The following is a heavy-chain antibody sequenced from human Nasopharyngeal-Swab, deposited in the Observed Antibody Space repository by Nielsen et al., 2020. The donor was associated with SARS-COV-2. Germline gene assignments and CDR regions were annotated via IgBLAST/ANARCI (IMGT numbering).Heavy chain of an antibody. D-gene: IGHD3-22*01. CDR2: IIPIFGTA. CDR3: ARVYWRNDSSPFDI. Sequence: SVKVSCKASGYTFTSYAISWVRQAPGQGLEWMGGIIPIFGTANYAQKFQGRVTITADESTSTAYMELSSLRSEDTAVYYCARVYWRNDSSPFDIWGQGTMVTVSS. V-gene: IGHV1-69*13. CDR1: GYTFTSYA. J-gene: IGHJ3*02.